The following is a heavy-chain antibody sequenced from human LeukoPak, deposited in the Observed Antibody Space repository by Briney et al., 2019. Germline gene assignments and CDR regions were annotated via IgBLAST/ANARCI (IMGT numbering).Heavy chain of an antibody. J-gene: IGHJ4*02. Sequence: PGGSLGLSCAASGFTFRNYVIHWVRQAPGKGLEWVAVISYDGSNKYYADSVKGRFTISRDNSKNTLYLQMNSLRAEDTAVYYCAKDSRFGDSSFDYWGQGTLVTVSS. CDR3: AKDSRFGDSSFDY. CDR1: GFTFRNYV. D-gene: IGHD3-10*01. V-gene: IGHV3-30*18. CDR2: ISYDGSNK.